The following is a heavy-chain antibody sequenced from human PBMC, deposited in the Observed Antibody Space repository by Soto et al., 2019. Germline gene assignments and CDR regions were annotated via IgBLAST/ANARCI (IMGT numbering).Heavy chain of an antibody. V-gene: IGHV5-51*01. D-gene: IGHD5-18*01. CDR2: IYPGDSDT. CDR1: GYSFSNYW. CDR3: ARRVEDTAMVYDAFDS. Sequence: GESLKISCKGSGYSFSNYWIGWVRQLPGKRLEWMGIIYPGDSDTRYSPSLQGQVTISADKSISTDYLQWSSLKASDTAMYFCARRVEDTAMVYDAFDSWGQGTMVTVSS. J-gene: IGHJ3*02.